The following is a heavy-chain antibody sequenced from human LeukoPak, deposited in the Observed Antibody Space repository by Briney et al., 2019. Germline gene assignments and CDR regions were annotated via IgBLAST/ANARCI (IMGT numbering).Heavy chain of an antibody. D-gene: IGHD2-8*02. CDR3: TRVRNSNDWWGAFDI. CDR2: ISPKNGNT. CDR1: GYTFETLS. Sequence: ASVNVSCKAFGYTFETLSISWVRQPAGQRLEWMGWISPKNGNTHYAQGVQGRVTMTTDTSRSTAYMELRSLRSEDTAVYYCTRVRNSNDWWGAFDIWGQGTMVTVSS. V-gene: IGHV1-18*01. J-gene: IGHJ3*02.